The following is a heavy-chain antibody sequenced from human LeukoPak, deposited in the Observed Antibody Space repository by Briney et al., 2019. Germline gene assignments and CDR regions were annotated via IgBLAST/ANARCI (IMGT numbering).Heavy chain of an antibody. CDR2: IYYSGST. Sequence: SETLSLTCTVSGDSISNYYWTWIRQPPGKGLEWIGYIYYSGSTNYNPPLKSRVTISVDTSKSQFSLKLSSVTAADTAVYYCARVRRNNWNYSQVFWFDPWGQGTLVTVSS. J-gene: IGHJ5*02. D-gene: IGHD1-7*01. CDR3: ARVRRNNWNYSQVFWFDP. CDR1: GDSISNYY. V-gene: IGHV4-59*12.